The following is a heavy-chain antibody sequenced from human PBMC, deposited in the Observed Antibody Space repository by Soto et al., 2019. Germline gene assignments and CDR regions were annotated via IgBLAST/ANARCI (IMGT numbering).Heavy chain of an antibody. J-gene: IGHJ5*02. D-gene: IGHD6-13*01. CDR3: AGEVIAAGNGFDP. CDR1: GGSISSGGYS. V-gene: IGHV4-30-2*01. Sequence: TLSLTCAVSGGSISSGGYSWSWIRQPPGKGLEWIGCIYHSGSTYYNPSLKSRVTISVDRSKNQFSLKLSALTAADTAVYYCAGEVIAAGNGFDPWGQGTLVTLSS. CDR2: IYHSGST.